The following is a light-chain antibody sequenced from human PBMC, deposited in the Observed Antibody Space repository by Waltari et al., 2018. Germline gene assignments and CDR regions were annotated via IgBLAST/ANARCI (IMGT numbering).Light chain of an antibody. V-gene: IGLV2-23*01. Sequence: QSALTQPASVSGSPGQSITIPCTGTRSYCGRYTLVSWYQQHPGKAPKLMIYEGSKRPSGVSNRFSGSKSGNTASLTISGLQAEDEADYYCCSYAGSSTVVFGGGTKLTVL. CDR3: CSYAGSSTVV. J-gene: IGLJ2*01. CDR1: RSYCGRYTL. CDR2: EGS.